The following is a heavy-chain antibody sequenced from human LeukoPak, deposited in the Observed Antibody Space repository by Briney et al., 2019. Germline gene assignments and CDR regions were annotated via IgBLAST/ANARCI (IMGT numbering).Heavy chain of an antibody. Sequence: GGSLRLSCAASGFLFSRYAMHWVRQAPGKGLEWVAVISYDGNIKYYADAVKGRFTISRDNAKNSLYLQMNSLRAEDTAVYYCTTHRRTECSSISCSVWDYYYMDVWGKGTTVTVSS. CDR1: GFLFSRYA. CDR2: ISYDGNIK. V-gene: IGHV3-30-3*01. D-gene: IGHD2-2*01. J-gene: IGHJ6*03. CDR3: TTHRRTECSSISCSVWDYYYMDV.